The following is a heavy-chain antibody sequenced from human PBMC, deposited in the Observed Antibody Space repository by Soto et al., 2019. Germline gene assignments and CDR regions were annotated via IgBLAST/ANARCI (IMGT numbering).Heavy chain of an antibody. D-gene: IGHD5-18*01. CDR3: ATLLVGYSYAPRYYYYGMDV. CDR2: ISSSSSTI. V-gene: IGHV3-48*02. J-gene: IGHJ6*02. Sequence: EVQLVESGGGLVQPGGSLRLSCAASGFTFSSYSMNWVRQAPGKGLEWVSYISSSSSTIYYADSVKGRFTISRANAKNSLYLQMNSLRDEHTAVYYCATLLVGYSYAPRYYYYGMDVWGQGTTVTVSS. CDR1: GFTFSSYS.